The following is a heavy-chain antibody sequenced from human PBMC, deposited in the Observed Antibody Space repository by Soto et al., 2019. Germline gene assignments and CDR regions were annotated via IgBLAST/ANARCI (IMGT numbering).Heavy chain of an antibody. CDR1: GYTFTSYA. J-gene: IGHJ4*02. Sequence: QVQLVQSGAEEKKPGASVKVSCKASGYTFTSYAMHWVRQAPGQRLEWMGWINAGNGNTKYSQKFQGRVTITRDTSASTADMALSRLRSEDPAAYYCARAPGGSSSFVDYWGQGTLVTVSS. CDR3: ARAPGGSSSFVDY. CDR2: INAGNGNT. V-gene: IGHV1-3*05. D-gene: IGHD6-6*01.